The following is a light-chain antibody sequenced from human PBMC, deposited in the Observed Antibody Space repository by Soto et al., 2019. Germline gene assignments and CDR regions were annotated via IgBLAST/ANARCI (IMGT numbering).Light chain of an antibody. CDR1: QSVSGSN. V-gene: IGKV3-20*01. CDR2: IAS. CDR3: QQHGSGPWT. J-gene: IGKJ1*01. Sequence: EIVLTQSPDTLSLSPGERATLSCRASQSVSGSNLAWYQHKPGQGPRLLIYIASRRATGIPDRFSGSGSGTEFTLTISRLEPEDFAVYYCQQHGSGPWTFGQGTMVEIK.